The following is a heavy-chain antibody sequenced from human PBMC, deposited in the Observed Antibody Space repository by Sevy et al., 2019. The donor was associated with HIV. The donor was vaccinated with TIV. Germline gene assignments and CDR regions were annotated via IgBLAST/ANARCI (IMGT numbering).Heavy chain of an antibody. CDR3: AVYIYYDDPGTRFDH. V-gene: IGHV3-7*01. J-gene: IGHJ4*02. CDR2: IKPDGSDR. Sequence: GGSLRLSCAASGFTFSSYWMSWVRQAPGKGLEWVANIKPDGSDRYYVGSLRGRFTISRDNAKNSLFLQMNNLRAEDMGVYDWAVYIYYDDPGTRFDHWGQGTLVTVSS. D-gene: IGHD4-17*01. CDR1: GFTFSSYW.